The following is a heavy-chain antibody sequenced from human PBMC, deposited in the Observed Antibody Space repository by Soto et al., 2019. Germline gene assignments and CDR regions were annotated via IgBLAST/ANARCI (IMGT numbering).Heavy chain of an antibody. CDR1: GYTFTGYY. V-gene: IGHV1-2*02. CDR2: INPNSGGT. D-gene: IGHD3-10*01. Sequence: ASVKVSCKASGYTFTGYYIHWVRQAPGQGLEWMGWINPNSGGTKYALKFQDRVTMTRDTSISTAYMELSRLGSDDTAVYYCARDFSVRGVISFPFDYWGQGTLVTVSS. J-gene: IGHJ4*02. CDR3: ARDFSVRGVISFPFDY.